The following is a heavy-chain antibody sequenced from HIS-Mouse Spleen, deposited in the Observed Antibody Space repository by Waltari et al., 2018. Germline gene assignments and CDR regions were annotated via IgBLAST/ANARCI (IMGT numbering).Heavy chain of an antibody. CDR3: ARRRGWFDY. Sequence: QLQLQESGPGLVKPSETLSLTCTVSGGSISSSSYYWGWIRQPPWKGLEWIGSIYYSGSTYYNPSLKSRVTISVDTSKNQFSLKLSSVTAADTAVYYCARRRGWFDYWGQGTLVTVSS. V-gene: IGHV4-39*01. CDR2: IYYSGST. J-gene: IGHJ4*02. D-gene: IGHD6-19*01. CDR1: GGSISSSSYY.